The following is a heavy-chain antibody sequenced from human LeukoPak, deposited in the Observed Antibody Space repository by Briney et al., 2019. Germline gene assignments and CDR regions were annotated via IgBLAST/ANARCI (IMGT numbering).Heavy chain of an antibody. J-gene: IGHJ3*02. CDR3: ARLDPAEVPAAIEAFDI. CDR1: GGSISSGGYY. V-gene: IGHV4-30-2*03. CDR2: IYHSGST. Sequence: SETLSLTCTVSGGSISSGGYYWSWIRQPPGKGLEWIGYIYHSGSTYYNPSLKSRVTISVDTSKNQFSLKLSSVTAADTAVYYCARLDPAEVPAAIEAFDIWGQGTMVTVSS. D-gene: IGHD2-2*01.